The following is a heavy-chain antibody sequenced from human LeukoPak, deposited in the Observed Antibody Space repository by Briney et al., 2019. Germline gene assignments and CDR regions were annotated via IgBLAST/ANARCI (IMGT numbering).Heavy chain of an antibody. CDR1: GGTFSSYA. CDR3: ARSGTTVTSRVRFDP. CDR2: IIPIFGTA. D-gene: IGHD4-17*01. V-gene: IGHV1-69*05. Sequence: SVKVSCKASGGTFSSYAISWVRQAPGQGLEWMGGIIPIFGTANYAQKFRGRVTITTDESTSTAYMELSSLRSEDTAVYYCARSGTTVTSRVRFDPWGQGTLVTVSS. J-gene: IGHJ5*02.